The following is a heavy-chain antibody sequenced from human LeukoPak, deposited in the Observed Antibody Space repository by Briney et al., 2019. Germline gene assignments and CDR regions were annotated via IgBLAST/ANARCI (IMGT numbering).Heavy chain of an antibody. CDR3: ARGGATQYYYYYYGMDV. CDR1: GYTLTELS. Sequence: ASVKVSCKVSGYTLTELSMHWVRQAPGKGLEWMGGFDPEDGETIYAQKFQGRVTMIEDTSTDTAYMELSSLRSEDTAVYYCARGGATQYYYYYYGMDVWGQGTTVTVSS. D-gene: IGHD5-24*01. J-gene: IGHJ6*02. CDR2: FDPEDGET. V-gene: IGHV1-24*01.